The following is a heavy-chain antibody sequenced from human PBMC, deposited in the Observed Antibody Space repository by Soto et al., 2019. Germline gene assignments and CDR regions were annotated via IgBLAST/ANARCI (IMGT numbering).Heavy chain of an antibody. J-gene: IGHJ4*02. CDR2: INPSSGST. V-gene: IGHV1-46*02. CDR1: GYTFNSYN. CDR3: ARIDSGSRLDY. D-gene: IGHD1-26*01. Sequence: QVQLVQSGAEVKKPGASVKVSCKASGYTFNSYNMQWVRQAPGQGLELMGVINPSSGSTNYAQKFQGSVIMTRDTSTNTVYMELSTLRSDDTAVYYCARIDSGSRLDYWGQGTLVTVSS.